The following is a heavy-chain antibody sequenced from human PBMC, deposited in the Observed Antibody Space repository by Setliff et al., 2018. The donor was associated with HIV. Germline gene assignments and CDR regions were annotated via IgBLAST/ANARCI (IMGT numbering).Heavy chain of an antibody. CDR2: ISASNGNT. CDR3: AKTTPQPHYYYYVDV. V-gene: IGHV1-18*01. Sequence: ASVKVSCKASGYIFSTYGISWVRQAPGQGLEWMGWISASNGNTHYAQKVQGRVTLTTDTSTNTAYMELRSLRSDDAAVYYCAKTTPQPHYYYYVDVWGKGTTVTGS. CDR1: GYIFSTYG. J-gene: IGHJ6*03. D-gene: IGHD4-17*01.